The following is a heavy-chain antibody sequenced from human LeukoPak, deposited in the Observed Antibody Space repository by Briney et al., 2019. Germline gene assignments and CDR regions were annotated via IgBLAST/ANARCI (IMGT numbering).Heavy chain of an antibody. CDR2: INHSGST. CDR3: ARLGYCSSTSCYN. V-gene: IGHV4-34*01. J-gene: IGHJ4*02. CDR1: GGSFSGYY. D-gene: IGHD2-2*02. Sequence: PSETLPLTCAVYGGSFSGYYWSWIRQPPGKGLEWIGEINHSGSTNYNPSLKSRVTISVDTSKNQFSLKLSSVTAADTAVYYCARLGYCSSTSCYNWGQGTLVTVSS.